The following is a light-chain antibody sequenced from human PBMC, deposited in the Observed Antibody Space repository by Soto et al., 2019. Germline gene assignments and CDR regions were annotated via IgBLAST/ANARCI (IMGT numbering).Light chain of an antibody. CDR3: HQADSLFT. CDR1: QGIGTW. V-gene: IGKV1-12*01. CDR2: GAS. J-gene: IGKJ3*01. Sequence: DIKMTQSPSSVSASVGDSVTITCRACQGIGTWLAWYQQKPGQAPKLLIYGASRLQSGVPSRFSGSGSGTDFTLTITSLQPEDFATYYCHQADSLFTFGPGTKVDIK.